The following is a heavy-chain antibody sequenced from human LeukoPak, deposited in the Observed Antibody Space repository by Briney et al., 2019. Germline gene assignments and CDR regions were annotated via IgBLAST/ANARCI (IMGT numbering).Heavy chain of an antibody. CDR2: IWYDGSNK. CDR1: GFTFSSYG. Sequence: GGSLRLSCAASGFTFSSYGMHWVRQAPGKGLEWVAVIWYDGSNKYYADSVKGRFTISRDNSKNTLYLQMNSLRAEDTAVYYCARDQWFGKPQGFDPWGQGTLVTVSS. D-gene: IGHD3-10*01. J-gene: IGHJ5*02. V-gene: IGHV3-33*01. CDR3: ARDQWFGKPQGFDP.